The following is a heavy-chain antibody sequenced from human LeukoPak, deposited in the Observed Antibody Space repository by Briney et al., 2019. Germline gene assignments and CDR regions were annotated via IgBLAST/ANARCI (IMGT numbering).Heavy chain of an antibody. D-gene: IGHD3-16*02. J-gene: IGHJ4*02. CDR2: ISGGVGST. CDR1: GFTFISYA. V-gene: IGHV3-23*01. Sequence: GGSLRLSCAASGFTFISYAMSWVRQAQGKGLEWVSAISGGVGSTYYADSVKGRFTISRDNSKNTLYLQMNSLRAEDTAVYYCARESYYFDYWGQGTLVTVSS. CDR3: ARESYYFDY.